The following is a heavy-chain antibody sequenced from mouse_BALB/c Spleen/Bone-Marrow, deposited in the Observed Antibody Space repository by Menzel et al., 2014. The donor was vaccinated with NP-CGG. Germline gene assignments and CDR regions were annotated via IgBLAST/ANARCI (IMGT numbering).Heavy chain of an antibody. CDR1: GYTFTSYW. J-gene: IGHJ3*01. CDR3: ARSAPWDGFAY. CDR2: TNPSTGYT. V-gene: IGHV1-7*01. D-gene: IGHD4-1*01. Sequence: VQLQESGAELAKPGASVKMSCKASGYTFTSYWMHWVKQRPGQGLEWIGYTNPSTGYTEYNQKFKDKATLTADKSSSTAYMQLSSLTSEDSAVYYCARSAPWDGFAYWGQGTLVTVSA.